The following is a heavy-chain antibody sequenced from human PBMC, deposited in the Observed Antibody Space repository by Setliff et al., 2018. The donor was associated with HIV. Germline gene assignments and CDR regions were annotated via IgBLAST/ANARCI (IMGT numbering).Heavy chain of an antibody. J-gene: IGHJ6*02. CDR2: IIPILGIA. Sequence: SVKVSCKASGGTFSSYAISWVRQAPGQGLEWMGGIIPILGIANYAQKFQGRVTITADKSTSTAYMELSSLRSEDTAVYYCARANYYYDSSGLNYYYYYGMDVWGQGTTGTVAS. D-gene: IGHD3-22*01. V-gene: IGHV1-69*10. CDR3: ARANYYYDSSGLNYYYYYGMDV. CDR1: GGTFSSYA.